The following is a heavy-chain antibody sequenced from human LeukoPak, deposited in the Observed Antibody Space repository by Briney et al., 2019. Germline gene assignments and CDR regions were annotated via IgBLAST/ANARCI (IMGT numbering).Heavy chain of an antibody. D-gene: IGHD2-21*02. J-gene: IGHJ4*02. CDR1: GFTFSSYA. CDR3: AKGRIVVVTATFFDY. V-gene: IGHV3-30*04. CDR2: ISYDGSNK. Sequence: GGSLRLSCAASGFTFSSYAMHWVRQAPGKGLEWVAVISYDGSNKYYADSVKGRFTISRDNSKNTLYLQMNSLRAEDTAVYYCAKGRIVVVTATFFDYWGQGTLVTVSS.